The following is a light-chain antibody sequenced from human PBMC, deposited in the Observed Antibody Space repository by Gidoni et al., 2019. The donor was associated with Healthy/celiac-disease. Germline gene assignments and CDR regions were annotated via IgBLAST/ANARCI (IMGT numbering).Light chain of an antibody. J-gene: IGKJ2*04. V-gene: IGKV3-20*01. Sequence: EIVLTQSPGTLSLSPGERATLSCRASQSVSSSYLAWYQQKPGQAPRLLIYCASSRAAGIPDRFSGSGSGTDFTLTISRLEPEDFAVYYCQQYGSSHPCSFGQGTKLEIK. CDR3: QQYGSSHPCS. CDR1: QSVSSSY. CDR2: CAS.